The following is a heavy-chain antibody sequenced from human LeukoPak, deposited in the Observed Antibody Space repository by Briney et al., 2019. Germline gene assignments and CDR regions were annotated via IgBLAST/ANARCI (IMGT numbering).Heavy chain of an antibody. Sequence: GGSLRLSCAASGLTVSSNYMSWVRQAPGEGLEWVSVSGGSTYYADSVKGRFTISRDNSKNTLYLQMNSLRAEDTAVYYCASRGDYGINYWGQGTLVTVSS. V-gene: IGHV3-53*01. D-gene: IGHD4-17*01. CDR3: ASRGDYGINY. CDR2: SGGST. J-gene: IGHJ4*02. CDR1: GLTVSSNY.